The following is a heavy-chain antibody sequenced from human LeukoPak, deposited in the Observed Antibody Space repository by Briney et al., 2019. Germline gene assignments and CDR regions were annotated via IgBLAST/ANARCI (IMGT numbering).Heavy chain of an antibody. CDR1: GFTFSNAW. J-gene: IGHJ4*02. D-gene: IGHD4-17*01. CDR2: IKSKTDGGTT. V-gene: IGHV3-15*01. Sequence: GGSLRLSCAASGFTFSNAWMSWVRQAPGKGLEWVGRIKSKTDGGTTDYAAPVKGRFTISRDDSKNTLYLQMNSLKTEDTAVYYCTTDLYPNYGDYSLLDYWGQGTLVTVSS. CDR3: TTDLYPNYGDYSLLDY.